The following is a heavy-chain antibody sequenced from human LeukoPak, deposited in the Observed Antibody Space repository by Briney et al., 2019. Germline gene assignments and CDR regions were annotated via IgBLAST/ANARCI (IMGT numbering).Heavy chain of an antibody. CDR1: GGSISSYY. D-gene: IGHD3-3*01. J-gene: IGHJ6*03. CDR3: ARENYDFWSGYPYYYMDV. CDR2: IYTSGST. Sequence: PSETLSLTCTVSGGSISSYYWSWIRQPAGKGLEWIGRIYTSGSTNYNPSLKSRVTMSVDTSKNQFSLKLSSVTAADTAVYYCARENYDFWSGYPYYYMDVWGKGTTVTVSS. V-gene: IGHV4-4*07.